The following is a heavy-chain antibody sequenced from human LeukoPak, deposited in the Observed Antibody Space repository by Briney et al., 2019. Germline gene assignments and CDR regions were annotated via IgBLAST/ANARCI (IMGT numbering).Heavy chain of an antibody. CDR1: GYTFTGYY. CDR2: INPNSGGT. J-gene: IGHJ4*02. CDR3: ARDRDSSGWRSLADY. D-gene: IGHD6-19*01. Sequence: ASVKVSCKASGYTFTGYYMHWVRQARGQGLEWMGWINPNSGGTNYAQKFQGRVTMTRDTSISTAYMELSRLRSDDTAVYYCARDRDSSGWRSLADYWGQGTLVTVSS. V-gene: IGHV1-2*02.